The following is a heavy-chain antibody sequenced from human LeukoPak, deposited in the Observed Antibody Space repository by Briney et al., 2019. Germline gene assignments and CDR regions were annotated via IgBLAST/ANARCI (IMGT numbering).Heavy chain of an antibody. Sequence: GGSLRLSCAASGFTFSSYSMNWVRQAPGKGLEWVSSISSSSSYIYYADSVKGRFTISRDNAKNSLYLQMNSLRAEDTAVYYCARVIAVAGSTDYWGQGTLVTVSS. CDR3: ARVIAVAGSTDY. V-gene: IGHV3-21*01. D-gene: IGHD6-19*01. CDR2: ISSSSSYI. J-gene: IGHJ4*02. CDR1: GFTFSSYS.